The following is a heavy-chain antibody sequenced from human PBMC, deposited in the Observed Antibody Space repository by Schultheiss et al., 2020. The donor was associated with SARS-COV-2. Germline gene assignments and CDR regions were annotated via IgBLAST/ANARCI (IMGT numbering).Heavy chain of an antibody. CDR2: IDPSDSYT. V-gene: IGHV5-10-1*01. D-gene: IGHD2-15*01. CDR3: ARLAPHYYFDY. J-gene: IGHJ4*02. CDR1: GYSFTSYW. Sequence: GGSLRLSCKGSGYSFTSYWIGWVRQMPGKGLEWMGRIDPSDSYTSYSPSFQGHVTISADKSITTAYLQWSSLKASDTAVYYCARLAPHYYFDYWGQGTLVTVSS.